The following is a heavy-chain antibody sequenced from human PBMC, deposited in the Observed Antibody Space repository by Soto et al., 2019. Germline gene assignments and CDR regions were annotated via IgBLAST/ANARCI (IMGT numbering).Heavy chain of an antibody. CDR3: ATEGGSYQSNWFDP. J-gene: IGHJ5*02. D-gene: IGHD1-26*01. Sequence: GSSVKVSCKASGGTFSSYAISWVRQAPGQGLEWMGGIIPIFGTANYAQKFQGRVTITADESTSTAYMELSSLRSEDTAVYYCATEGGSYQSNWFDPWGQGTLVTVSS. CDR1: GGTFSSYA. CDR2: IIPIFGTA. V-gene: IGHV1-69*13.